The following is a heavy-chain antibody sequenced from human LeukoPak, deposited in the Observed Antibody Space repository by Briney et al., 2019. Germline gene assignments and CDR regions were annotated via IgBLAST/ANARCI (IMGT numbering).Heavy chain of an antibody. J-gene: IGHJ4*02. Sequence: PSETLSLTCTVSGGSISSGSYYWSRIRQPAGKGLEWIGRIYTSGSTNYNPSLKSRVTISVDTSKNQFSLKLSSVTAADTAVYYCARSVVVPAAISHWGQGTLVTVSS. D-gene: IGHD2-2*01. V-gene: IGHV4-61*02. CDR3: ARSVVVPAAISH. CDR2: IYTSGST. CDR1: GGSISSGSYY.